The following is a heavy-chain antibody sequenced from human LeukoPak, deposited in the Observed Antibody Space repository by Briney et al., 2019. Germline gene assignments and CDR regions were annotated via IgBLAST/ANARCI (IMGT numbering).Heavy chain of an antibody. CDR1: GFPFSSYA. CDR2: ISGNGGST. J-gene: IGHJ6*02. CDR3: ARVCGSCDSSGYYPYYYYYGMDV. Sequence: PGGSLRLSCSASGFPFSSYAMHWVRQAPGKGLEYVSSISGNGGSTYYADSVKGRFTFSRDNSKNTLYLQMNSLRAEDTAVYYCARVCGSCDSSGYYPYYYYYGMDVWGQGTTVTVSS. D-gene: IGHD3-22*01. V-gene: IGHV3-64*04.